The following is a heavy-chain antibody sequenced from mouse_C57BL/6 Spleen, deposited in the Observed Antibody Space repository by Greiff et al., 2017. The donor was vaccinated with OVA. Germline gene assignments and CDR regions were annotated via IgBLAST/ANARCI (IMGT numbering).Heavy chain of an antibody. V-gene: IGHV5-17*01. CDR1: GFTFSDYG. Sequence: VQLKESGGGLVKPGGSLKLSCAASGFTFSDYGMHWVRQAPEKGLEWVAYISSGSSTIYYADTVKGRFTISRDNAKNTLFLQMTSLRSEDTAMYYCARRAVVAHYFDYWGQGTTLTVSS. CDR2: ISSGSSTI. D-gene: IGHD1-1*01. J-gene: IGHJ2*01. CDR3: ARRAVVAHYFDY.